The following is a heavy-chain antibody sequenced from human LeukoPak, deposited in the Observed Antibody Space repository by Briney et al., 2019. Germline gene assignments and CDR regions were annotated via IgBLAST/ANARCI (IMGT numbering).Heavy chain of an antibody. J-gene: IGHJ5*02. Sequence: SETLSLTCTVSGGSISFSTYYWGWIRQPPGKGLDWIGSIYYSGNTCYNPSLKSRVTILVDTSKNQFSLKLSSVTAADTAVYYCARRGVRGIAVAGPLFDPWGQGTLVTVSS. CDR3: ARRGVRGIAVAGPLFDP. D-gene: IGHD6-19*01. V-gene: IGHV4-39*07. CDR2: IYYSGNT. CDR1: GGSISFSTYY.